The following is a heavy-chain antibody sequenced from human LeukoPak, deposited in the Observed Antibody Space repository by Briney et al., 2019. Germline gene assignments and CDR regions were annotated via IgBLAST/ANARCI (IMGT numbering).Heavy chain of an antibody. CDR1: GYTFTSYG. CDR2: ISAYNGNT. J-gene: IGHJ6*02. V-gene: IGHV1-18*01. CDR3: ARVSGRYFDWLFPSYYYGMDV. D-gene: IGHD3-9*01. Sequence: GASVEVSCKASGYTFTSYGISWVRQAPGQGLEWMGWISAYNGNTNYAQKLQGRVTMTTDTSTSTAYMELRSLRSDDTAVYYCARVSGRYFDWLFPSYYYGMDVWGQGTTVTVSS.